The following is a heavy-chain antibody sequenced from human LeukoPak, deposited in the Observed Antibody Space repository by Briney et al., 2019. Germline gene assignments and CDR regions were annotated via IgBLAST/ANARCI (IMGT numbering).Heavy chain of an antibody. V-gene: IGHV3-7*01. Sequence: PGGSLRLSCAASGFTFSSYWMSWVRQAPGKGLEWVANIKQDGSEKYYVDSVKGRFTISRDNSKNTLYLQMNSLRAEDTAVYYCAREIAHGYANYYYGMDVWGQGTTVTVSS. CDR1: GFTFSSYW. J-gene: IGHJ6*02. D-gene: IGHD5-12*01. CDR2: IKQDGSEK. CDR3: AREIAHGYANYYYGMDV.